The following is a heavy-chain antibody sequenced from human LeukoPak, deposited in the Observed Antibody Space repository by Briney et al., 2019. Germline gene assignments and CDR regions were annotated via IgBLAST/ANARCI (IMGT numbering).Heavy chain of an antibody. Sequence: PSQTLSLTCAVSGGSISSGGYSWSWIRQPPGKGLEWIGYIYHSGSTYYNPSLKSRVTISVDRSKNQFSLKLSSVTAADTAVYYCARMVVRGVIYWFDPWGQGTLVTVSS. V-gene: IGHV4-30-2*01. CDR2: IYHSGST. CDR1: GGSISSGGYS. CDR3: ARMVVRGVIYWFDP. J-gene: IGHJ5*02. D-gene: IGHD3-10*01.